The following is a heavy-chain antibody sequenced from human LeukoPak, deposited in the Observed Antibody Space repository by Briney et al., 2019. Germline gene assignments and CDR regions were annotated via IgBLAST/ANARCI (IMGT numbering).Heavy chain of an antibody. Sequence: SQTLSLTCTVSGGSIISGSYYWSWIRQPAGKGLEWIGRISSSGNTNYNPSLKSRVTISIGTSKNQFSLKLSSVTAADTAVYYCARSPSAGWFDPWGQGTLVTVSS. CDR2: ISSSGNT. CDR1: GGSIISGSYY. V-gene: IGHV4-61*02. CDR3: ARSPSAGWFDP. J-gene: IGHJ5*02.